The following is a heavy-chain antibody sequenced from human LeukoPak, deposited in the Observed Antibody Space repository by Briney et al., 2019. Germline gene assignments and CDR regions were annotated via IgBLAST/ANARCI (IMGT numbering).Heavy chain of an antibody. CDR3: AREIPCSSSSCLDY. CDR2: INPHSGGT. J-gene: IGHJ4*02. Sequence: ASVTVPCKASGYTFTAYYMHWVRQAPGQGLEWMGWINPHSGGTNFAQKFQGRVTMTRDTSITTAHMELSRLTSDDTAMYYYAREIPCSSSSCLDYWGQGTLVTVSS. D-gene: IGHD2-2*01. CDR1: GYTFTAYY. V-gene: IGHV1-2*02.